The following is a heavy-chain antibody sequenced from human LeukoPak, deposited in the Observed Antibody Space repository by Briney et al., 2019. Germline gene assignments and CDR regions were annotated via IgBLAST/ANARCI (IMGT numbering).Heavy chain of an antibody. CDR3: AKSRGSGTFYRYFDY. J-gene: IGHJ4*02. D-gene: IGHD3-10*01. Sequence: PGGSLRLSCAASGFSFSNYAMTWVRQAPGKGLEWVSAITGGGSSTYYADSVKGRFTISRDNSKNTLYLQMNSLRAEDTAVYYCAKSRGSGTFYRYFDYWGQGSLVTVSS. CDR1: GFSFSNYA. V-gene: IGHV3-23*01. CDR2: ITGGGSST.